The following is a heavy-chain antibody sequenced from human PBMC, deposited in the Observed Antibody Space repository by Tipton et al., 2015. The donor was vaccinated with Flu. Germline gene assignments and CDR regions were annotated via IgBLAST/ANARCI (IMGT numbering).Heavy chain of an antibody. D-gene: IGHD6-19*01. J-gene: IGHJ6*02. CDR3: ARAESSLWAGHYYGLDV. CDR1: GDSIGGGNYF. Sequence: LRLSCTVSGDSIGGGNYFWNWVRQPAGKEPEWIGRIHTSGTTYYKPSLRSRVTISLDTSKNHFSLRLTSVTAADTARYFCARAESSLWAGHYYGLDVWGQGTTVTVSS. V-gene: IGHV4-61*02. CDR2: IHTSGTT.